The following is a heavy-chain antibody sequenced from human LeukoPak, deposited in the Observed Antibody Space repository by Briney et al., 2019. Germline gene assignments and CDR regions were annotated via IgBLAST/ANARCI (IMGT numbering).Heavy chain of an antibody. CDR3: AREPSGSGGYDY. Sequence: VASVKVSCKASGFTFSGYYMHWVRQAPGPGLEWMAWISPNSGGTNYVQKFQGRVTVTRDTSISTDYMEISGLTSDDTALYYCAREPSGSGGYDYWGQGTLVTVSS. CDR1: GFTFSGYY. J-gene: IGHJ4*02. V-gene: IGHV1-2*02. CDR2: ISPNSGGT. D-gene: IGHD3-10*01.